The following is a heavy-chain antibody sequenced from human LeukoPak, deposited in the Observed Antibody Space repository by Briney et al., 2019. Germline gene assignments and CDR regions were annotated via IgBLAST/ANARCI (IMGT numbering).Heavy chain of an antibody. CDR3: ARGGARDSSGYYYGFSY. CDR2: INHSGST. Sequence: SETLSLTCTVSGGSISRYYWSWIRRPPGKGLEWIGEINHSGSTNYNPSLKSRVTISVDTSKNQFSLELSSVTAADTAVYYCARGGARDSSGYYYGFSYWGQGTLVTVSS. V-gene: IGHV4-34*01. D-gene: IGHD3-22*01. J-gene: IGHJ4*02. CDR1: GGSISRYY.